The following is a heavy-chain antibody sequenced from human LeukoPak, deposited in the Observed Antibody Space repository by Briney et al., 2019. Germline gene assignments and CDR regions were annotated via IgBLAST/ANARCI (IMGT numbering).Heavy chain of an antibody. V-gene: IGHV1-2*02. D-gene: IGHD2-15*01. CDR1: AYTFTDYY. CDR2: INPNSGGT. Sequence: ASVKVACKASAYTFTDYYMHWVRQAPGQGLEWMGWINPNSGGTNYAQKFQGRVTMTRDTSISTAYMELSRLRSDDTAVYYCARVEVVVVVSQDDYYGMDVWGQGTTVTVSS. CDR3: ARVEVVVVVSQDDYYGMDV. J-gene: IGHJ6*02.